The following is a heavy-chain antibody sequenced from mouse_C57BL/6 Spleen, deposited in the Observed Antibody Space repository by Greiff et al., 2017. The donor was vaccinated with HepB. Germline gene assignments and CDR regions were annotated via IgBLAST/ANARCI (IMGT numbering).Heavy chain of an antibody. CDR3: AREGPYDYDPY. V-gene: IGHV1-80*01. CDR1: GYAFSSYW. CDR2: IYPGDGDT. J-gene: IGHJ2*01. D-gene: IGHD2-4*01. Sequence: QVQLQQSGAELVKPGASVKISCKASGYAFSSYWMNWVKQRPGKGLEWIGQIYPGDGDTNYNGKFKGKATLTADKSSSTAYMQLSSLTSEDSAVYCCAREGPYDYDPYWGQGTTLTVSS.